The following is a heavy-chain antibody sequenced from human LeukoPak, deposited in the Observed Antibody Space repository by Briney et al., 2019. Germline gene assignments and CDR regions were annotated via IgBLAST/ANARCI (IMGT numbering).Heavy chain of an antibody. J-gene: IGHJ4*02. Sequence: SETLSLTCAVSGYSISSGYYWGWIRQPPGKGLEWIGSIYHSGRTYYNPSLKSRVTISVDTSKNQFSLKLSSVTAADTAVYYCARHAPGSVPDTFDYWGQGTLVTVSS. D-gene: IGHD2-8*01. CDR1: GYSISSGYY. V-gene: IGHV4-38-2*01. CDR3: ARHAPGSVPDTFDY. CDR2: IYHSGRT.